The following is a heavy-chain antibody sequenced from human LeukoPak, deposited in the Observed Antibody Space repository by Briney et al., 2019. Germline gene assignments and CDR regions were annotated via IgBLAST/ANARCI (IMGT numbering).Heavy chain of an antibody. CDR3: ARGAEDYYDSSGVMRD. CDR2: IYYSGST. J-gene: IGHJ4*02. D-gene: IGHD3-22*01. Sequence: PSETLSLTCTVSGGSISSSSYYWGWIRQPAGKGLEWIGSIYYSGSTYYNPSLKSRVTISVDASKNQFSLKLSSVTAADTAVYYCARGAEDYYDSSGVMRDWGQGTLVTVSS. V-gene: IGHV4-39*07. CDR1: GGSISSSSYY.